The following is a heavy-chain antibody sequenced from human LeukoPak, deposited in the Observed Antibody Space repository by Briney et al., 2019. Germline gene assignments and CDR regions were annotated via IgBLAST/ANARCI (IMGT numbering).Heavy chain of an antibody. CDR2: IRSKAYGGTT. CDR3: TRLNSGWYSFFDY. CDR1: GFTFGDYA. Sequence: PGGSLRLSCTASGFTFGDYAMSWVRQAPGKGLEWVGFIRSKAYGGTTEYAASVKGRFTISRDDSKSIAYLQMSSLKTEDTAVYYCTRLNSGWYSFFDYWGQGTLVTVSS. J-gene: IGHJ4*02. D-gene: IGHD6-19*01. V-gene: IGHV3-49*04.